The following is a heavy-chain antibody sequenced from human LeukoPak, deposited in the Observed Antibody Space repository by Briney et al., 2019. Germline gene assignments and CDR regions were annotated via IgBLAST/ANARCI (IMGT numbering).Heavy chain of an antibody. D-gene: IGHD3-3*01. CDR1: GGSISSYY. Sequence: SETLSLTCTVSGGSISSYYWSWIRQPPGKGLEWIGYIYYSGSTNYNPSLKSRVTISVDTSKNQFSLKLSSVTAADTAVYYCARGPELDFWSGYYYYYYGMDVWGQGTTVTVSS. CDR3: ARGPELDFWSGYYYYYYGMDV. CDR2: IYYSGST. V-gene: IGHV4-59*01. J-gene: IGHJ6*02.